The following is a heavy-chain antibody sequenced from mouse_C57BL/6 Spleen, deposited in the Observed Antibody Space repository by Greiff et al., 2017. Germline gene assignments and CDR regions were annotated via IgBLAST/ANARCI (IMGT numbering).Heavy chain of an antibody. CDR3: ARDGLGRDY. D-gene: IGHD4-1*01. J-gene: IGHJ2*01. V-gene: IGHV5-4*01. CDR2: ISDGGSYT. Sequence: EVMLVESGGGLVKPGGSLKLSCAASGFTFSSYAVSWVRQPPEKRLEWVATISDGGSYTFYPDNVKGRFTISRENAKNNLYLQMSHLNSEDTAMYYCARDGLGRDYWGQGTTLTVSS. CDR1: GFTFSSYA.